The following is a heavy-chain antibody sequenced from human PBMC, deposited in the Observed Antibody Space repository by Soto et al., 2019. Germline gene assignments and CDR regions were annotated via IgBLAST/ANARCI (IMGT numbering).Heavy chain of an antibody. CDR2: INAGNGNT. CDR1: GYTFTSYA. J-gene: IGHJ6*02. Sequence: ASVKVSCKASGYTFTSYAMHWVRQAPGQRLERMGWINAGNGNTKYSQKFQGRVTITRDTSASTAYMELSSLRSEDTAVYYCARDMAGRLVGGSEKGPGGYYYGMDVWGQGTTVTVSS. D-gene: IGHD6-6*01. CDR3: ARDMAGRLVGGSEKGPGGYYYGMDV. V-gene: IGHV1-3*01.